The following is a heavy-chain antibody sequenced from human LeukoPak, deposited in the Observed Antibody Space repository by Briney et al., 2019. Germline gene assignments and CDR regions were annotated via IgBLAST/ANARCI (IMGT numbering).Heavy chain of an antibody. D-gene: IGHD6-19*01. CDR3: VLTSVAGTADY. Sequence: SETLSLTCAVSGYSISGGYYWGWIRQPPGKGLEWIGSIYHSGSTYYNPSLKSRVTISVDTSKNQFSLKLSSVTAADTAVYYCVLTSVAGTADYWGQGTLVTVSS. CDR2: IYHSGST. V-gene: IGHV4-38-2*01. J-gene: IGHJ4*02. CDR1: GYSISGGYY.